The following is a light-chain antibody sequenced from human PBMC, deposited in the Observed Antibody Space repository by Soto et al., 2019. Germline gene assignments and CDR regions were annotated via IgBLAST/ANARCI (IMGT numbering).Light chain of an antibody. CDR3: QQYYSYSEA. CDR2: DVS. V-gene: IGKV1-5*01. J-gene: IGKJ1*01. CDR1: QIISSW. Sequence: DIQMTQSPSTLSASVGDRVTITCRASQIISSWLAWYQQKPGKAPKLLIYDVSSLESGVPSRFSGSGSGTEFTLTISSLQPDDFATYYCQQYYSYSEAFGQGTKVDIK.